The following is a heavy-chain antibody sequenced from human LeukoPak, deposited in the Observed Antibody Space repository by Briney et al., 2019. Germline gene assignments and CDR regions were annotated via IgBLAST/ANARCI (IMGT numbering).Heavy chain of an antibody. D-gene: IGHD3-22*01. CDR2: IYPRDGST. CDR1: GYTFTSNY. CDR3: ARPGSPTYYYDSSHNWFDP. Sequence: ASVKVSCKASGYTFTSNYIHWVRQAPGQGLEWMGMIYPRDGSTSYAQKFQGRVTMTRDTSTSTVYMELSSLRSEDTAVYYCARPGSPTYYYDSSHNWFDPWGQGTLVTVSS. J-gene: IGHJ5*02. V-gene: IGHV1-46*01.